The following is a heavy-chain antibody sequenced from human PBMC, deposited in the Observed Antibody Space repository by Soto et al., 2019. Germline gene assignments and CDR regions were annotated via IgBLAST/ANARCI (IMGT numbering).Heavy chain of an antibody. V-gene: IGHV1-18*01. CDR1: GYTFADSG. CDR3: VRVRAAAFVPFDF. Sequence: QVQLVQSGGEVKKPGASVKVSCKASGYTFADSGISWVRQAPGQGLEWLGWSSAYNGHTEYAQKFQGRVTMTTNTTTNTDYVELRTLTSDDTAVYYCVRVRAAAFVPFDFWGQGTLVTVSS. J-gene: IGHJ4*02. CDR2: SSAYNGHT. D-gene: IGHD2-2*01.